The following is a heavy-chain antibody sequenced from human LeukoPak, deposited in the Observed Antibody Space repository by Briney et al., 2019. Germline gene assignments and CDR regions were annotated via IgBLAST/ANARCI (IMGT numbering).Heavy chain of an antibody. D-gene: IGHD2-2*01. V-gene: IGHV1-18*01. Sequence: ASVKVSCKTSGYTLTSFGVTWVRQAPGQGLEWMGWISAYNGDTGSAEKLQDRVTLTTDTSTSTAYLELTTLTSDDTAVYYCARLGVIPAPDHWGQGTLVTVSS. CDR3: ARLGVIPAPDH. J-gene: IGHJ5*02. CDR2: ISAYNGDT. CDR1: GYTLTSFG.